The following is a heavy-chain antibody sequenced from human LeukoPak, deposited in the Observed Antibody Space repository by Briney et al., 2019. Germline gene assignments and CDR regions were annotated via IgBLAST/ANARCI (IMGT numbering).Heavy chain of an antibody. CDR3: ARDPLNGALDI. V-gene: IGHV3-7*01. J-gene: IGHJ3*02. Sequence: QSGGSLRLSCTASGFSFSGSWMSWVRHLPGKGLEWLADMNPDESEIVYVDSVKGRFTISRNNAKNSLFLQMDGLRAEDTAVYYCARDPLNGALDIWGQGTLVTVSS. CDR2: MNPDESEI. CDR1: GFSFSGSW.